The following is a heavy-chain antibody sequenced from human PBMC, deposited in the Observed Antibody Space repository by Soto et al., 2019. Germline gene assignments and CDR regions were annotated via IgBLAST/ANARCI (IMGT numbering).Heavy chain of an antibody. CDR3: ARSSGGNFGIIIEGTNWFAP. D-gene: IGHD1-26*01. CDR2: INPHGGST. J-gene: IGHJ5*02. CDR1: RDTFTSYY. Sequence: ASVKVSCKAPRDTFTSYYINWVRQAPGQGLGWMGVINPHGGSTAYAQKFKGRVTLTRDTSASTVYMEVSSLTSEDTAMYYCARSSGGNFGIIIEGTNWFAPWGQGTLVTVSS. V-gene: IGHV1-46*01.